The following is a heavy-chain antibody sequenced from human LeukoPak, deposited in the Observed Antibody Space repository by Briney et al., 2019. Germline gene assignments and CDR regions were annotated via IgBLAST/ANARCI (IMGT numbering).Heavy chain of an antibody. V-gene: IGHV1-18*01. Sequence: ASVKVSYXASGYTFTSYGISWVRQALGQGLEWMGWISAYNGNTNYAQKLQGRVTMTTDTSTSTAYMELRSLRSDDTAVYYCARSPGTNPDYWGQGTLVTVSS. CDR3: ARSPGTNPDY. CDR2: ISAYNGNT. J-gene: IGHJ4*02. D-gene: IGHD1-14*01. CDR1: GYTFTSYG.